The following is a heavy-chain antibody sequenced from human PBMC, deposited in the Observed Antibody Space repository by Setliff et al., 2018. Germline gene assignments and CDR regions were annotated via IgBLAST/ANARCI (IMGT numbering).Heavy chain of an antibody. D-gene: IGHD6-6*01. CDR2: INHSGST. J-gene: IGHJ5*02. CDR1: GGTFSDYY. Sequence: SETLSLTCAAYGGTFSDYYWTWIRQPPGKGLEWIGEINHSGSTNYNPSLKSRVTISIDTSKDQFSLRMSSVTAADAAIYYCARGRNVAARLLDTWGQGTLVTVSS. V-gene: IGHV4-34*01. CDR3: ARGRNVAARLLDT.